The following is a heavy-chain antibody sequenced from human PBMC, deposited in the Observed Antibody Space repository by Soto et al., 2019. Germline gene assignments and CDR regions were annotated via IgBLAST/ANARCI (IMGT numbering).Heavy chain of an antibody. CDR1: GFTFSNAW. CDR3: TTDTLHYDFWSGSRSETYYMDV. Sequence: GGSLRLSCAASGFTFSNAWMSWVRQAPGKGLEWVGRIKSKTDGGTTDYAAPVKGRFTISRDDSKNTLYLQMNSLKTEDTAVYYCTTDTLHYDFWSGSRSETYYMDVWGKGTTVTVSS. V-gene: IGHV3-15*01. CDR2: IKSKTDGGTT. D-gene: IGHD3-3*01. J-gene: IGHJ6*03.